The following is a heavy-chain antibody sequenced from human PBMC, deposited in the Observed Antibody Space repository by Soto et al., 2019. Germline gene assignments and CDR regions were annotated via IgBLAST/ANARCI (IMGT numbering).Heavy chain of an antibody. CDR1: GYTFTGYY. CDR3: ARDYGPPRDLYCSSTSYQPTGWFDP. Sequence: QVQLVQSGAEVKKPGASVKVSCKASGYTFTGYYMHWVRQAPGQGLEWMGWINPNSGGTNYAQKFQGWVAMTRDTSIRTAYMELSRQRSDDTAVYYCARDYGPPRDLYCSSTSYQPTGWFDPWGQGTLVTVSS. CDR2: INPNSGGT. J-gene: IGHJ5*02. D-gene: IGHD2-2*01. V-gene: IGHV1-2*04.